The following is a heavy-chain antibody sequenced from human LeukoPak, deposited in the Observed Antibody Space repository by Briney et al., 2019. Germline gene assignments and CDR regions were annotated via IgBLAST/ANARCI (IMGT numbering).Heavy chain of an antibody. V-gene: IGHV3-33*01. Sequence: GGSLRLSCAASGFTFSSYGMRWVRQAPGKGLEWVAVIWYDGSNKYYADSVKGRFTISRDNSKNTLYLQMNSLRAEDTAVYYCARDPTYYYDSSGYSNFDYWGQGTLVTVSS. CDR3: ARDPTYYYDSSGYSNFDY. CDR2: IWYDGSNK. D-gene: IGHD3-22*01. CDR1: GFTFSSYG. J-gene: IGHJ4*02.